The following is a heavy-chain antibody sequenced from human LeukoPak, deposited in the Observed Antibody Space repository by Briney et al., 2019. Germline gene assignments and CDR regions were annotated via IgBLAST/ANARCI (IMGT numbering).Heavy chain of an antibody. CDR1: GYTFTSYG. Sequence: ASVKVSCKASGYTFTSYGTSWVRQAPGQGLEWMGWISGYNGNTNSAQKVQGRVTMTTGTSTSTAYMELRSLRSDDTAVYYCVRDRGEWIDQYYGMDVWGQGTTVTVSS. CDR3: VRDRGEWIDQYYGMDV. V-gene: IGHV1-18*01. J-gene: IGHJ6*02. CDR2: ISGYNGNT. D-gene: IGHD3-10*01.